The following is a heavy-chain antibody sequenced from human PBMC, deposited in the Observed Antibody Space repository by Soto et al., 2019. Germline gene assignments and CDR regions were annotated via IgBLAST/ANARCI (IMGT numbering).Heavy chain of an antibody. CDR2: ISSSSSTI. D-gene: IGHD3-3*01. CDR1: GFTFSSYS. V-gene: IGHV3-48*02. CDR3: ARDKHRAGVVTFDY. J-gene: IGHJ4*02. Sequence: EVQLVESGGGLVQPGGSLRLSCAASGFTFSSYSMNWVRQAPGKGLEWVSYISSSSSTIYYADSVKGRFTISRDNAKNSRYLQMNSLRDEDTAVYYCARDKHRAGVVTFDYWGQGTLVTVSS.